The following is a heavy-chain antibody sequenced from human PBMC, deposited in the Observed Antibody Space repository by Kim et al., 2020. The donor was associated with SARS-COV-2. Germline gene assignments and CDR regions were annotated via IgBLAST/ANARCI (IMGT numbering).Heavy chain of an antibody. CDR1: SISISSSDYY. CDR3: AGDSYGSVSYGRFDS. CDR2: INYSGNT. Sequence: SETLSLTCTVSSISISSSDYYWGWIRQPPGKGLEWIGSINYSGNTYYTSSLKSRVTMSVDTSKNQFSLNLISVTAADTAFYYCAGDSYGSVSYGRFDSWGQGTLVTVSS. D-gene: IGHD3-10*01. V-gene: IGHV4-39*07. J-gene: IGHJ5*01.